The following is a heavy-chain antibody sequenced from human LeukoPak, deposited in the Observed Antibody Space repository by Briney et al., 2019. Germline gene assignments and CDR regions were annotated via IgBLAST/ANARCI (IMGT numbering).Heavy chain of an antibody. V-gene: IGHV4-59*08. CDR2: IYYSGST. J-gene: IGHJ4*02. CDR1: GGSTSSYY. CDR3: ARSGEGTVVVVAATPREYYFDY. D-gene: IGHD2-15*01. Sequence: NPSETLSLTCTVSGGSTSSYYWSWIRQPPGKGLEWIGYIYYSGSTNYNPSLKSRVTISVDTSKNQFSLKLSSVTAADTAVYYCARSGEGTVVVVAATPREYYFDYWGQGTLVTVSS.